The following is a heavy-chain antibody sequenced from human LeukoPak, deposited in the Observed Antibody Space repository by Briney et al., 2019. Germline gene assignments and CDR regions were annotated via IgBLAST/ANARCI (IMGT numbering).Heavy chain of an antibody. CDR2: ISSSSSYI. CDR3: ARDETNGVWSADAFDI. D-gene: IGHD3-3*01. V-gene: IGHV3-21*01. J-gene: IGHJ3*02. Sequence: GGSLRLSCAASGFTFDEYAMHWVRQAPGKGLEWVSSISSSSSYIYYADSVKGRFTISRDNAKNSMYLQMNSLRAEDTAVYYCARDETNGVWSADAFDIWGQGTMVTVSS. CDR1: GFTFDEYA.